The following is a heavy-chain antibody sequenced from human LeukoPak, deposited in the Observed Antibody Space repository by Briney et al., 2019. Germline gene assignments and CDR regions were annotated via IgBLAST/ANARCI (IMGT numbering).Heavy chain of an antibody. CDR3: ARDHSGNWFDP. V-gene: IGHV1-18*01. Sequence: ASVTVSLKASGYTFTSYDISWVRQAPGQGLEWMGWISTYNGNTNYAQKLQGRVTMTTDTITTTAYMELRSLRSDDTAVYYCARDHSGNWFDPWGQGTLVTVSS. D-gene: IGHD1-26*01. CDR1: GYTFTSYD. J-gene: IGHJ5*02. CDR2: ISTYNGNT.